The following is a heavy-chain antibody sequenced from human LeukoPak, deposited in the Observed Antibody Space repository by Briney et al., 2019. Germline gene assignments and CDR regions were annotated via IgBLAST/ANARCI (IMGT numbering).Heavy chain of an antibody. CDR2: IYYSGST. D-gene: IGHD3-16*01. J-gene: IGHJ4*02. CDR1: GGSISSYY. V-gene: IGHV4-59*01. CDR3: ARDYEGGGFDY. Sequence: PSETLSLTCTVFGGSISSYYWSWIRQPPGKGLEWIGYIYYSGSTNYNPSLKSRVTISVDTSKNQFSLKLSSVTAADTAVYYCARDYEGGGFDYWGQGTLVTVSS.